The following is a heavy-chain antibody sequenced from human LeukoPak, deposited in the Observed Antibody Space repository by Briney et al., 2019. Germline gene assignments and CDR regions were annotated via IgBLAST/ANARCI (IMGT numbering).Heavy chain of an antibody. CDR3: ARGLMGGYPLFEY. V-gene: IGHV3-20*04. D-gene: IGHD3-22*01. CDR2: INWHGGNA. Sequence: GGSLRLSCAASGFTFDDYDMSWVRQAPGKGLEWVSNINWHGGNATYADSVKGRFTISRDNAKNSMYLQMNSLRAEDTALYYCARGLMGGYPLFEYWGQGTLVTVSS. CDR1: GFTFDDYD. J-gene: IGHJ4*02.